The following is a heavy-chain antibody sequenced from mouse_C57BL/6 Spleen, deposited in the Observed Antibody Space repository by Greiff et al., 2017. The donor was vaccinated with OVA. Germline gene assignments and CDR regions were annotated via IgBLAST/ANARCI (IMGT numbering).Heavy chain of an antibody. CDR1: GYSFTDYN. V-gene: IGHV1-39*01. CDR2: INPNYGTT. D-gene: IGHD2-1*01. J-gene: IGHJ4*01. Sequence: EVQLVESGPELVKPGASVKISCKASGYSFTDYNMNWVKQSNGKSLEWIGVINPNYGTTSYNQKFKGKATLTVDQSSSTAYMQLNSLTSEDSAVYYCARKIYYGNYGVMDYWGQGTSVTVSS. CDR3: ARKIYYGNYGVMDY.